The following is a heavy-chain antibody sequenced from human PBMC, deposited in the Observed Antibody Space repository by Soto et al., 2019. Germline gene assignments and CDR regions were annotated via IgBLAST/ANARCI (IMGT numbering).Heavy chain of an antibody. CDR3: ARRRADGSGSYYFDY. D-gene: IGHD3-10*01. V-gene: IGHV4-31*03. J-gene: IGHJ4*02. CDR2: IYPSASN. CDR1: GGSITSGGYY. Sequence: SETLSLTCTVSGGSITSGGYYWSWNRQQPGKIMQWIGYIYPSASNYYNPSLKRRVSITVDTSKNQFSLKLRSVTAADTAVYYCARRRADGSGSYYFDYWGQGTLVTVSS.